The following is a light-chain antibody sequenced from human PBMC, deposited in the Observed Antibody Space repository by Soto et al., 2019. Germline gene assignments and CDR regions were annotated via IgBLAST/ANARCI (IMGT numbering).Light chain of an antibody. CDR2: EVT. Sequence: QSALTQPASVSGSPGQSITISCTGTSSDVGGYDYVSCYQQHPGKAPKLMIFEVTNRPSGVSNRFSGSKSGNTASLTISGLRAEDEADYYCSSFRSTSTLPYVFGTGTQLTVL. J-gene: IGLJ1*01. CDR3: SSFRSTSTLPYV. V-gene: IGLV2-14*01. CDR1: SSDVGGYDY.